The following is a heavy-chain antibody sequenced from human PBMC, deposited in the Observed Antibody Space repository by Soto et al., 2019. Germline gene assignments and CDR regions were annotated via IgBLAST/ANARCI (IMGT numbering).Heavy chain of an antibody. J-gene: IGHJ4*02. CDR1: GYSISSGYY. CDR2: IYHSGST. CDR3: ARDAFYGDYGLD. V-gene: IGHV4-38-2*02. Sequence: PSETLSLTCAVSGYSISSGYYWGWIRQPPGKGLEWIGSIYHSGSTYYNPSLKSRVTISVDTSKNQFSLKLSSVTAADTAVYYCARDAFYGDYGLDWGQGTPVTVSS. D-gene: IGHD4-17*01.